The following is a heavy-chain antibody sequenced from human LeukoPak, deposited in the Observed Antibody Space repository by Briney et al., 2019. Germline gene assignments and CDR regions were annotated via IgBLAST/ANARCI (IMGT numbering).Heavy chain of an antibody. CDR1: GFTFSVYY. J-gene: IGHJ4*02. V-gene: IGHV3-11*03. Sequence: GGSLRLSCAASGFTFSVYYMSWIRQAPGKGLEWVSYISSSSSYTNYADSVKGRFTISRDNAKNSLYLQMNSLRAEDTAVYYCASGIPFGEGSFDYWGQGTLVTVSS. D-gene: IGHD3-10*01. CDR3: ASGIPFGEGSFDY. CDR2: ISSSSSYT.